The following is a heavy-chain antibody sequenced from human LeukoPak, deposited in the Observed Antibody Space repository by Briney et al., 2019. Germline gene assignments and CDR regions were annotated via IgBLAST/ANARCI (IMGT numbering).Heavy chain of an antibody. J-gene: IGHJ4*02. CDR3: SRDPRSLDY. V-gene: IGHV3-48*03. CDR2: ISSSGSTI. Sequence: GGSLTLSCAASGFTFSSYEMNWVRQAPGKGLEWVSYISSSGSTIYYADSVKGRFTISRDNAKNSLYLQMNSLRVEDTGIYYCSRDPRSLDYWGQGALVTVSS. CDR1: GFTFSSYE.